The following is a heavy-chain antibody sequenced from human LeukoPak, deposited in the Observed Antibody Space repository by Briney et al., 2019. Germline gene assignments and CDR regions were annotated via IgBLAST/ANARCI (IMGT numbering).Heavy chain of an antibody. CDR1: GFIFSNYA. CDR3: ANHDSSAWYGY. V-gene: IGHV3-23*01. CDR2: ISDNGDST. J-gene: IGHJ4*02. D-gene: IGHD6-19*01. Sequence: GGSLRLSCAASGFIFSNYAMSWVRQAPGKGLEWVSSISDNGDSTYYADSVKGRFTISRDNSRNTLYLQMNSLRAEDTAVYYCANHDSSAWYGYWGQGTLVTVSS.